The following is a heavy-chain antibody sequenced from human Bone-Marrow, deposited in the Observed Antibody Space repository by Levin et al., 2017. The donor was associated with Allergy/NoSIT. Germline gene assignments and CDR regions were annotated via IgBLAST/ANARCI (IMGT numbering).Heavy chain of an antibody. V-gene: IGHV3-74*01. D-gene: IGHD1-1*01. J-gene: IGHJ4*02. CDR1: GFTFSSYW. CDR2: INSDGSST. CDR3: ARGYSELERPRWYFDY. Sequence: GGSLRLSCAASGFTFSSYWMHWVRQAPGKGLVWVSRINSDGSSTSYADSVKGRFTISRDNAKNTLYLQMNSLRAEDTAVYYCARGYSELERPRWYFDYWGQGTLVTVSS.